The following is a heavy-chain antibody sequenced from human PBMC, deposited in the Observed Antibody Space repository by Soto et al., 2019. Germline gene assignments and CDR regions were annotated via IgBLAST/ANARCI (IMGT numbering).Heavy chain of an antibody. D-gene: IGHD2-8*02. Sequence: QVQLVQSGAEVKKPGSSVKVSCKASGGTFSRYTFTWVRQAPGQGLEWMGRIIPILDIPNYGKNFQGRVTITADKSMESAEMELRSLGSDDTALYYCASHFTGVLVLGTSPPGGDNYGWDVWGQGTTVTVSS. CDR1: GGTFSRYT. V-gene: IGHV1-69*02. CDR3: ASHFTGVLVLGTSPPGGDNYGWDV. CDR2: IIPILDIP. J-gene: IGHJ6*02.